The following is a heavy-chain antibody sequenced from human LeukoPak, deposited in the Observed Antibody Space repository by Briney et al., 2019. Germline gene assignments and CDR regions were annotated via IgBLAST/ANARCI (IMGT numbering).Heavy chain of an antibody. J-gene: IGHJ4*02. Sequence: GGSLRLSCAASGFPFETNAMSWVCQAPGKGLEWVATIGNTETFYADSVTGRFTISRDNSKNTVNLQMNRLRVEDTAIYYCAKDWIQFNRVFDCFDSWGQGTLVTVSS. V-gene: IGHV3-23*01. CDR2: IGNTET. CDR3: AKDWIQFNRVFDCFDS. D-gene: IGHD5-18*01. CDR1: GFPFETNA.